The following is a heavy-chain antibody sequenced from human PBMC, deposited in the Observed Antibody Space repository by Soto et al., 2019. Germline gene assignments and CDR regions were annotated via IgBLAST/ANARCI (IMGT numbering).Heavy chain of an antibody. V-gene: IGHV4-59*01. Sequence: TLSLTCTVSGGSISSYYWSWIRQPPGKGLEWIGYIYYSGSTNYNPSLKSRVTISVDTSKNQFSLKLSSVTAADTAAYYCARGNIVVVPNHSWFDPWGQGTLVTVSS. CDR2: IYYSGST. D-gene: IGHD2-2*01. J-gene: IGHJ5*02. CDR1: GGSISSYY. CDR3: ARGNIVVVPNHSWFDP.